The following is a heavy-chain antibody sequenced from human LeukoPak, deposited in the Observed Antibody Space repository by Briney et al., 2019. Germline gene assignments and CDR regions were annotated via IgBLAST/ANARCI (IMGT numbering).Heavy chain of an antibody. V-gene: IGHV3-23*01. D-gene: IGHD6-19*01. Sequence: PGGSLRLSCVVSGFTFSDYYMSWIRQAPGKGLEWVSAISGSGGNTYYADSVKGRFTISIDNSKNTLFLQMNSLRAEDTAVYYCAKRARYNSARATDFDSWGQGTQVTVSS. J-gene: IGHJ4*02. CDR3: AKRARYNSARATDFDS. CDR1: GFTFSDYY. CDR2: ISGSGGNT.